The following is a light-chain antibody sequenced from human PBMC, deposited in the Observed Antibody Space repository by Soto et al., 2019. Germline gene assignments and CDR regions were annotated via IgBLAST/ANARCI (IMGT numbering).Light chain of an antibody. J-gene: IGKJ5*01. CDR1: QSVSSN. Sequence: EIVMTQSPAPLSVSPGERATLSCRASQSVSSNLAWYQQKPGQAPRLLIYATSTRATGIPDRFSGSGSGTEFTLTISSLQPEDFALYNCQQYDNKPPITFGQGTRLESK. CDR2: ATS. V-gene: IGKV3-15*01. CDR3: QQYDNKPPIT.